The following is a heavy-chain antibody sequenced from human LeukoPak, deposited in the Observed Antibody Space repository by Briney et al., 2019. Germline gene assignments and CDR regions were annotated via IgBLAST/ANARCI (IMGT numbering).Heavy chain of an antibody. CDR3: ARRAAAGYYYYYYMDV. Sequence: ASVKVSCKVSGYTLTELSMHWVRQAPGKGLEWMGGFDPEDGETIYAQKFQGRVTITRNTSISTAYMELSSLRSEDTAVYYCARRAAAGYYYYYYMDVWGKGTTVTVSS. J-gene: IGHJ6*03. CDR1: GYTLTELS. V-gene: IGHV1-24*01. D-gene: IGHD6-13*01. CDR2: FDPEDGET.